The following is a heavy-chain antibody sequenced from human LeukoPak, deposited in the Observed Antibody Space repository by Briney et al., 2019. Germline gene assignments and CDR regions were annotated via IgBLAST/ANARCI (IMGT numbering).Heavy chain of an antibody. J-gene: IGHJ4*02. CDR2: INHSGST. V-gene: IGHV4-34*01. Sequence: PSETLSLTCAVYGGSFSGYYWSWIRQPPGKGLEWIGEINHSGSTNYNPSLKSRVTISVDTSKNQFSLKLSSVTAADTAVYYCARGQERDGYSYWGQGTLVSVSS. CDR3: ARGQERDGYSY. D-gene: IGHD5-24*01. CDR1: GGSFSGYY.